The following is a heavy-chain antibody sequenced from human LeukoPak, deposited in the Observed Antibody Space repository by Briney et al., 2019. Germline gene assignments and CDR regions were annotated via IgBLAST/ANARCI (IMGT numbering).Heavy chain of an antibody. CDR2: ISSRGGST. J-gene: IGHJ4*02. Sequence: GGSLRLSCAASGFTFSSYAMSLVRQAPGKGLEWVSTISSRGGSTYYVDSVKGRFTISRDYSKNTLYLQMNSMRAEDTAVYYCAKTYGSGWYFDYWGQGTLVTVSS. V-gene: IGHV3-23*01. D-gene: IGHD6-19*01. CDR3: AKTYGSGWYFDY. CDR1: GFTFSSYA.